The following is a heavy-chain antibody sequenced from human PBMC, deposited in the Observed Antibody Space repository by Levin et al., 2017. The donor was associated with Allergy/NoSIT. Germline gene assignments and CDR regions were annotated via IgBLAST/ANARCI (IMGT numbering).Heavy chain of an antibody. V-gene: IGHV4-59*01. J-gene: IGHJ5*02. CDR1: GGSITNYY. D-gene: IGHD6-19*01. CDR3: ARVSAGAGDP. Sequence: RSQTLSLTCTVSGGSITNYYWSWIRQPPGKGLELVGYIHYSGTTTYNPSLKSRVTISLDTSKNQFSLRLSSVTAADTAMYYCARVSAGAGDPWGQGTLVTVFS. CDR2: IHYSGTT.